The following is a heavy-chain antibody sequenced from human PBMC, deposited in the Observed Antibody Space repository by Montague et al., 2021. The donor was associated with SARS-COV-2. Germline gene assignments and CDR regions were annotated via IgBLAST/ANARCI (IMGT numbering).Heavy chain of an antibody. CDR1: GGSISSYY. J-gene: IGHJ5*02. Sequence: SETLSLTCTVSGGSISSYYWSWIRQPPGKGLEWIGYIYYSGSTNYNPSLKSRVATSVDTSKNQLSLKLSSVTAADTAVYYCARERRYCSGGSCYSGWFDPWGQGTLVTVSS. V-gene: IGHV4-59*01. CDR3: ARERRYCSGGSCYSGWFDP. CDR2: IYYSGST. D-gene: IGHD2-15*01.